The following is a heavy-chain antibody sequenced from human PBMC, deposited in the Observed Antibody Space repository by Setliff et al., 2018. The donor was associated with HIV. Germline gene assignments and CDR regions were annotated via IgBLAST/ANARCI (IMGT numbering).Heavy chain of an antibody. J-gene: IGHJ4*02. CDR1: GFTFSSYG. CDR3: AKDRGYCSSTSCYALDY. CDR2: IRYNGSNK. D-gene: IGHD2-2*01. Sequence: GGSLRLSCAASGFTFSSYGMHWVRQAPGKGLEWVAFIRYNGSNKYYADSVKGRFTISRDNSKNTLYLQMNSLRAEDTAVYYCAKDRGYCSSTSCYALDYWGQGTPVTVSS. V-gene: IGHV3-30*02.